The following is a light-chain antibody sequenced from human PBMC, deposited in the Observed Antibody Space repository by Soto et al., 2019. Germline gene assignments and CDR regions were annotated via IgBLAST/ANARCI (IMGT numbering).Light chain of an antibody. CDR1: SSDVGGYKY. V-gene: IGLV2-14*01. CDR2: EVS. Sequence: QSALTQPASESGSPGQSISISCTGTSSDVGGYKYVSWYQQHPGKAPKLLIYEVSNRPSGVSNRLSGSKSGNTASVTISGLQAEDEADYYCSSYTSTNTQVFGTGTKVTVL. J-gene: IGLJ1*01. CDR3: SSYTSTNTQV.